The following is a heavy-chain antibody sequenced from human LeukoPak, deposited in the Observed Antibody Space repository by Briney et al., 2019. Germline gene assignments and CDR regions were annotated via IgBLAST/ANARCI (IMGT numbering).Heavy chain of an antibody. J-gene: IGHJ5*02. CDR1: GFSLSTSGMC. D-gene: IGHD3-22*01. CDR2: IDWDDDK. CDR3: ARVYYYDSSGYYVRWFDP. V-gene: IGHV2-70*11. Sequence: SGPTLVNPTQTLTLTCTFSGFSLSTSGMCVSWIRQPPGKALEWLARIDWDDDKYYSTSLKTRLTISTDTSKNQVVLTMTNMDPVDTATYYCARVYYYDSSGYYVRWFDPWGQGTLVTVSS.